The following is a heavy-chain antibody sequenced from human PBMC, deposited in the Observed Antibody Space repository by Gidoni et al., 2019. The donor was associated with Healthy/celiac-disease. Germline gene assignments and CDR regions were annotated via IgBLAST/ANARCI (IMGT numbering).Heavy chain of an antibody. CDR2: ISSSSSYI. J-gene: IGHJ5*02. Sequence: EVQLVESGGGLVKPGGSLRLSCAASGLTFSSYSMNWVRQAPGKGLEWVSSISSSSSYIYYADSVKGRFTISRDNAKNSLYLQMNSLRAEDTAVYYCARFSLVGDQPKRWIQPLGWFDPWGQGTLVTVSS. CDR3: ARFSLVGDQPKRWIQPLGWFDP. V-gene: IGHV3-21*01. D-gene: IGHD5-18*01. CDR1: GLTFSSYS.